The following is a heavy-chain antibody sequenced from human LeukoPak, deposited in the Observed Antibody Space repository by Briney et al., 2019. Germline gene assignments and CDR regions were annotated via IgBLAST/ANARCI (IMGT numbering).Heavy chain of an antibody. CDR3: AKDGRELRTDEPYLDY. CDR1: GFSFSSHA. Sequence: PGESLRLSCAASGFSFSSHAMSWVRQAPGKGLEWVSAISSSGGNTYYADSVKGRFTISRDNSKNTLYLQMNSLRPEDTAFYFCAKDGRELRTDEPYLDYWGQGTLVSVSS. V-gene: IGHV3-23*01. D-gene: IGHD1-26*01. CDR2: ISSSGGNT. J-gene: IGHJ4*02.